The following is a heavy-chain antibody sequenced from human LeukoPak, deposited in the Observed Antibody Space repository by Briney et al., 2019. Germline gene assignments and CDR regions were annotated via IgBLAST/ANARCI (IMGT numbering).Heavy chain of an antibody. D-gene: IGHD3-16*01. CDR2: ISYDGSNK. CDR3: AREFGSYGLMGGYHCYYGTDV. J-gene: IGHJ6*02. CDR1: GFTFSSYA. Sequence: GGSLRLSCAASGFTFSSYAMHWVRQAPGKGLEWVAVISYDGSNKYYADSVKGRFTISRDNSKNTLHLQMNSLRAEDTAVYYCAREFGSYGLMGGYHCYYGTDVWGQGTTVTVSS. V-gene: IGHV3-30-3*01.